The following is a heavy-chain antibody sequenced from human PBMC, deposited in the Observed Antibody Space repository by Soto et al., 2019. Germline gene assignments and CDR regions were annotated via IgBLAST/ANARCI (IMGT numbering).Heavy chain of an antibody. CDR2: ISYDGSNK. CDR3: AREQDGMDV. V-gene: IGHV3-30-3*01. Sequence: QVQLVESGGGVVQPGRSLRLSCAASGFTFSSYAMHWVRQAPGKGLEWVAVISYDGSNKYYADSVKGRFTISRDNSKNTLYLQMNSLRAEDTAVYYCAREQDGMDVWGQGTTVTVSS. CDR1: GFTFSSYA. J-gene: IGHJ6*02.